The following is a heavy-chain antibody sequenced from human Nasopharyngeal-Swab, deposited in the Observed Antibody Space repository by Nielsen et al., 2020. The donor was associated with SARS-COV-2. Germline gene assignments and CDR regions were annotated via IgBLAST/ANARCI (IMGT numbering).Heavy chain of an antibody. J-gene: IGHJ6*02. CDR2: MNPNSGNT. CDR3: ARGGGRYSSGWYHPPYHYYGMDV. CDR1: GYTFTSYD. V-gene: IGHV1-8*01. D-gene: IGHD6-19*01. Sequence: ASVKVSCKASGYTFTSYDINWVRQATGQGLEWMGWMNPNSGNTGYAQKFQGRVTMTRNTSISTAYMELSSLRSEDTAVYYCARGGGRYSSGWYHPPYHYYGMDVWGQGTTVTVSS.